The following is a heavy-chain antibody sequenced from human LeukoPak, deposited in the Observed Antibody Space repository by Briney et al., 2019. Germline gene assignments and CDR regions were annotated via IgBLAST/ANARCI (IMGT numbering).Heavy chain of an antibody. CDR2: INPHSGGS. V-gene: IGHV1-2*02. CDR1: GYTFTDYY. Sequence: ASVKLSCKASGYTFTDYYINWVRQAPGQGLEWMGWINPHSGGSNYARKFRGRVIMTRDTSITTAFLHFSSLRSDDTAIYYCARDKTSLYNGNYAFWGQGTLVTVSS. CDR3: ARDKTSLYNGNYAF. J-gene: IGHJ4*02. D-gene: IGHD3-3*01.